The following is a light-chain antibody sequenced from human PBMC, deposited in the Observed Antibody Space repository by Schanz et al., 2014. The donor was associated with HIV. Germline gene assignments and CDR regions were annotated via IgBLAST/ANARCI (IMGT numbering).Light chain of an antibody. J-gene: IGKJ3*01. CDR2: GAS. CDR3: QQYYASPT. CDR1: QSVSSSY. V-gene: IGKV3-20*01. Sequence: EIVLTQSPGTLSLSPGERATLSCRASQSVSSSYLAWYQQKPGQAPKLLIYGASTRATGIPDRFSGGGSETDFTLSISRLEPEDFAVYYCQQYYASPTFGPGTKVDFK.